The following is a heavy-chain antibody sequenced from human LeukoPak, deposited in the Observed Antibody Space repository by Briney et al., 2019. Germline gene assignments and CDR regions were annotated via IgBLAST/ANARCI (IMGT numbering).Heavy chain of an antibody. V-gene: IGHV3-30*18. D-gene: IGHD3-9*01. Sequence: GGALRLSCAASGFTFSNYGMHWVRQAPCKGLEWVAVISYDGSNKYYADSVKGRFTISRDNSKNTLYLQMNSLRAEDTAVYFCAKAAYDILTGYHDAFDIWGQGTMVTVSS. CDR2: ISYDGSNK. CDR3: AKAAYDILTGYHDAFDI. J-gene: IGHJ3*02. CDR1: GFTFSNYG.